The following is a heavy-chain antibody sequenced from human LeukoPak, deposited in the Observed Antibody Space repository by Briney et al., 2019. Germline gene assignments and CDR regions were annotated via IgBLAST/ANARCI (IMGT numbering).Heavy chain of an antibody. CDR2: INHSGST. Sequence: SETLSLTCAVYGGSFSGYYWSWIRQPPGKGLEWIGEINHSGSTNHNPSLKSRVTISVDTSKNQFSLKLSSVTAADTAVYYCARGDDTAMVSYAFDIWGQGTMVTVSS. CDR1: GGSFSGYY. J-gene: IGHJ3*02. V-gene: IGHV4-34*01. CDR3: ARGDDTAMVSYAFDI. D-gene: IGHD5-18*01.